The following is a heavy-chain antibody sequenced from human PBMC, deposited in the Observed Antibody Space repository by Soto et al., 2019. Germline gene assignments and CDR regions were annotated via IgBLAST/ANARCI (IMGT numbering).Heavy chain of an antibody. V-gene: IGHV4-39*01. Sequence: QLQLQESGPGLVKPSETLSLTCTVSGGSISSSSYYWGWIRQPPGKGLEWIGSIYYSGSTYYNPSLKSRVTISVDTSKNQFSLKLSSVTAADTAVYYCVRHDYGDYPRVVYYGMDVWGQGTTVTVSS. CDR1: GGSISSSSYY. D-gene: IGHD4-17*01. CDR2: IYYSGST. J-gene: IGHJ6*02. CDR3: VRHDYGDYPRVVYYGMDV.